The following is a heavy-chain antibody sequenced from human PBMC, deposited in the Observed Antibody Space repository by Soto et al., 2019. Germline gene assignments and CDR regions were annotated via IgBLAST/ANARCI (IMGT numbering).Heavy chain of an antibody. CDR2: IYYSGST. Sequence: SETLSLTCTVSGGSISSGGYYWSWIRQHPGKGLEWIGYIYYSGSTYYNPSLKSRVTISVDTSKNQFSLKLSSVTTADTAVYYCARGKYGAYDYWGQGTLVTVS. J-gene: IGHJ4*02. CDR3: ARGKYGAYDY. V-gene: IGHV4-31*03. D-gene: IGHD4-17*01. CDR1: GGSISSGGYY.